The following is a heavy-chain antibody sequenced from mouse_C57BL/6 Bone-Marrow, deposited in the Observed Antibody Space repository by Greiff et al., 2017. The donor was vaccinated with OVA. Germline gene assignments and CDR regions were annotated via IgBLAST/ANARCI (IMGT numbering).Heavy chain of an antibody. J-gene: IGHJ1*03. CDR2: IQPNSGST. Sequence: QVQLQQPGAELVKPGASVKLSCKASGYTFTSYWMHWVKQRPGQGLEWIGMIQPNSGSTNYNDKFKGKDTLTVDKSSSTANMQLSSLNSKDSEVYYCARSYYGSSYWYFDVWCTGTAITVSS. CDR1: GYTFTSYW. V-gene: IGHV1-64*01. D-gene: IGHD1-1*01. CDR3: ARSYYGSSYWYFDV.